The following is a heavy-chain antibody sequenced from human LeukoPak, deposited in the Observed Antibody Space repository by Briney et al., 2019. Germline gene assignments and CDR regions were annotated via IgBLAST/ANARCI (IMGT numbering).Heavy chain of an antibody. CDR2: IDSSRSYI. CDR1: GFSFTTYA. CDR3: VRVARPGLDV. V-gene: IGHV3-21*01. J-gene: IGHJ6*04. Sequence: KSGGSLTLSCAASGFSFTTYAMNWVRQAPGKGLEWVSAIDSSRSYIFYADSVKGRFTISRDNAKNSLYLQMNSLRAEHTAVYYCVRVARPGLDVWGKGTTVTVSS.